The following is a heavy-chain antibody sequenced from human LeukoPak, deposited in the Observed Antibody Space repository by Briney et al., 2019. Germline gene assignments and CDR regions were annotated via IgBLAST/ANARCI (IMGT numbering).Heavy chain of an antibody. CDR1: GFTFSSYA. Sequence: GGSLRLSCAASGFTFSSYAMSWVRQAPGKGLEWVLAISGSGGSTYYADSVKGRFTISRDNSKNTLYLQMNSLRAEDTAVYYCAKDLEEGYCSSTSCYNTFDIWGQGTMVTVSS. J-gene: IGHJ3*02. V-gene: IGHV3-23*01. CDR3: AKDLEEGYCSSTSCYNTFDI. D-gene: IGHD2-2*02. CDR2: ISGSGGST.